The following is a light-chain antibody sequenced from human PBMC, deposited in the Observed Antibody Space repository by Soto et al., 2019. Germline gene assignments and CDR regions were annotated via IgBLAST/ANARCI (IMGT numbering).Light chain of an antibody. CDR1: SPNIGGNS. CDR3: GSWDSSLSAYV. J-gene: IGLJ1*01. Sequence: QSVMTQPPSVSAAPGQKVTISCSGSSPNIGGNSVSWYQQLPVTAPELLIYDDNKRPSGIPDRFSGSKSGTSATLGITGFQTGDEADYYCGSWDSSLSAYVFGTGTKLTVL. V-gene: IGLV1-51*01. CDR2: DDN.